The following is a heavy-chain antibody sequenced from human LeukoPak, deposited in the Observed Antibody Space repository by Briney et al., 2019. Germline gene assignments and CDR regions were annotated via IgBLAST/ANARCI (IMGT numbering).Heavy chain of an antibody. CDR2: INPNNGGT. CDR1: GYTFTSCY. CDR3: ARSPSGQLDY. J-gene: IGHJ4*02. Sequence: GSVKVSCKTSGYTFTSCYIRWVRQAPGQGLECMGWINPNNGGTTYAQNFQGRVSMTRDTSISTAYMELSGLRSDDTAVYYCARSPSGQLDYWGRGTLVTVSS. V-gene: IGHV1-2*02. D-gene: IGHD1-1*01.